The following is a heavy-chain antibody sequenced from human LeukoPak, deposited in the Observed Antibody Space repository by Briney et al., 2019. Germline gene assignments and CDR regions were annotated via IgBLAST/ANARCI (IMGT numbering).Heavy chain of an antibody. J-gene: IGHJ4*02. CDR1: GYTFTGYY. CDR2: INPNSGGT. CDR3: AGIAAADLPDY. Sequence: ASVKVSRKASGYTFTGYYMHWVRQALGQGLEWMGWINPNSGGTNYAQNFQGRVTMTRDTSISTAYMELSRLRSDDTAVYYCAGIAAADLPDYWGQGTLVTVSS. V-gene: IGHV1-2*02. D-gene: IGHD6-13*01.